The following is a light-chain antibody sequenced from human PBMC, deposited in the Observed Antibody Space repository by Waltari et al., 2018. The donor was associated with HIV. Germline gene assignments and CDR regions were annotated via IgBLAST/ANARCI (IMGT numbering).Light chain of an antibody. Sequence: QTVVTQEPSFSVSPGGTVTLTCGLSPGSVSPSYYPSWYQQTPGQAPRPLIYSTNTRSSGVPDRFSGSILGNKAALTITGAQADDESDYYCVLYMGGGIWVFGGGTKVTVL. CDR3: VLYMGGGIWV. J-gene: IGLJ3*02. V-gene: IGLV8-61*01. CDR1: PGSVSPSYY. CDR2: STN.